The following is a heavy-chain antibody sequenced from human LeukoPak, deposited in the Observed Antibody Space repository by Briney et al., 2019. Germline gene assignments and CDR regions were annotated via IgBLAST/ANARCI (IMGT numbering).Heavy chain of an antibody. CDR3: ARASYYYDSTDY. J-gene: IGHJ4*02. Sequence: SETLSLTCTVSGGSISSSSYYWGWIRQPPGKGLEWIGRIYYSGSTYYNPSLKSRVTISVDTSKNQFSLKLSSVTAADTAVYYCARASYYYDSTDYWGQGTLVTVSS. CDR2: IYYSGST. V-gene: IGHV4-39*07. D-gene: IGHD3-22*01. CDR1: GGSISSSSYY.